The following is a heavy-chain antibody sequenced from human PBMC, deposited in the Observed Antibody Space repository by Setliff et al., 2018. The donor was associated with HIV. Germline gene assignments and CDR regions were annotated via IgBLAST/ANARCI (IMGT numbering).Heavy chain of an antibody. Sequence: PSETLSLTCAVYGGSFTNYFWSWIRQSPGKGLAWIGEINHSGRTKYNPSLKSRVTMSVDTSKNQFSLKLKSVTAADTAVYYCAREDTTGYYSLSAFDIWGQGTLVTVSS. J-gene: IGHJ3*02. CDR1: GGSFTNYF. CDR2: INHSGRT. CDR3: AREDTTGYYSLSAFDI. D-gene: IGHD3-22*01. V-gene: IGHV4-34*01.